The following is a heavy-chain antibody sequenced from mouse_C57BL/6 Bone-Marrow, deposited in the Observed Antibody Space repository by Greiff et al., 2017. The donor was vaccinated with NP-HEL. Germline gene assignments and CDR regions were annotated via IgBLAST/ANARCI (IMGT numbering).Heavy chain of an antibody. Sequence: QVQLQQPGAELVKPGASVKLSCKASGYTFTSYWMHWVKQRPGQGLEWIGMIHPNSGSTNYNEKFKSKATLTVDKSSSTAYMQLSSLTSEDSAVYYCARNYYSNYEWFAYWGQGTLVTVSA. CDR1: GYTFTSYW. D-gene: IGHD2-5*01. CDR3: ARNYYSNYEWFAY. V-gene: IGHV1-64*01. CDR2: IHPNSGST. J-gene: IGHJ3*01.